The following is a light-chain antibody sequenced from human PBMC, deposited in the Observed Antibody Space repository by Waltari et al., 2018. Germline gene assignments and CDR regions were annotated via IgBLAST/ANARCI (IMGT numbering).Light chain of an antibody. Sequence: DIQMTQSPSYLSAAVGDRVTITCRASQRISSNLNWYQQKPGKAPNLLIYAASSLQSGVPSRFSGSGFGTDFTLSIRNLQPEDFATYYCQQSHSTPITFGQGTRLEIK. CDR1: QRISSN. CDR3: QQSHSTPIT. V-gene: IGKV1-39*01. J-gene: IGKJ5*01. CDR2: AAS.